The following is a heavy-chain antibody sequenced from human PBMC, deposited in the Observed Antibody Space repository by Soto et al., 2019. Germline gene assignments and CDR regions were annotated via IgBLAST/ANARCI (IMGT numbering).Heavy chain of an antibody. Sequence: ASVKVSCKASGYTFTSYGISWVRQAPGQGLEWMGRISAYNGNTNYAQKLQGRVTMTTDTSTSTAYMELRSLRSDDTAVYYCARDPISSWDYYYYYYMDVWGKGTTVTVSS. D-gene: IGHD6-13*01. CDR1: GYTFTSYG. CDR2: ISAYNGNT. CDR3: ARDPISSWDYYYYYYMDV. J-gene: IGHJ6*03. V-gene: IGHV1-18*01.